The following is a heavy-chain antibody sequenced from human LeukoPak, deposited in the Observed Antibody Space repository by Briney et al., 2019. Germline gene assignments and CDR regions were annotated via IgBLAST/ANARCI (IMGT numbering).Heavy chain of an antibody. CDR2: ITTSSST. Sequence: PGGSLRLSCAASGFSFSDYYMSWVRQAPGKGLEWISYITTSSSTNYADSVKGRFTISRDNAKNSVVLQMNSLRADDTAVYYCTRERRGSYYAFESWGQGTLVSVSS. V-gene: IGHV3-11*05. CDR1: GFSFSDYY. D-gene: IGHD3-16*01. CDR3: TRERRGSYYAFES. J-gene: IGHJ4*01.